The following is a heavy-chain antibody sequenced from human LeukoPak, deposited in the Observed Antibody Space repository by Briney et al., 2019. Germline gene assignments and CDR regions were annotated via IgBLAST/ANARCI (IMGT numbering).Heavy chain of an antibody. J-gene: IGHJ1*01. CDR2: IYYSGST. CDR1: GGSITSGGYS. Sequence: SETLSLTCTVSGGSITSGGYSWSWIRQHPGKGLEWIGYIYYSGSTYYNPSLKSRVTISVDTSKNQFSLKLSSVTAADTAVYYCASTYYDILTGYSPFQHWGQGTLVTGSS. CDR3: ASTYYDILTGYSPFQH. V-gene: IGHV4-31*03. D-gene: IGHD3-9*01.